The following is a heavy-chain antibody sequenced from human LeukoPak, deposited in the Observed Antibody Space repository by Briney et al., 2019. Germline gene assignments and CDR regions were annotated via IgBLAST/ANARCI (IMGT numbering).Heavy chain of an antibody. D-gene: IGHD3-22*01. CDR3: RAGDSSGYY. CDR1: GFTFSNAW. V-gene: IGHV3-15*01. J-gene: IGHJ4*02. Sequence: KPGGSLRLSCAASGFTFSNAWMSWVRQTPGKGLEWVGHIKSKSHGGTTDYAAPVKGRFTISRDDSKNTLYLQMNSLRTEDIAVYFCRAGDSSGYYWGQGTLVTVSS. CDR2: IKSKSHGGTT.